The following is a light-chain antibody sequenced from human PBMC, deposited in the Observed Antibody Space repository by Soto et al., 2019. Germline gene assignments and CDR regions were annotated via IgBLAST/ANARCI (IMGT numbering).Light chain of an antibody. CDR1: QSVNSW. CDR2: KAS. J-gene: IGKJ1*01. V-gene: IGKV1-5*03. CDR3: HHYDTSTGT. Sequence: DIQMTQSPSTLSASVGDRVTITCLASQSVNSWVAWYQQKPGRAPKVLIHKASSLDSGGPSRFSGRGSATEFTITISRLQPGDFSTYYCHHYDTSTGTFRRGHKVVIK.